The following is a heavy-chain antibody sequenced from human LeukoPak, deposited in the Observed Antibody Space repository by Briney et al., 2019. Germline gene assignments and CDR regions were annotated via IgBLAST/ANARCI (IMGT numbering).Heavy chain of an antibody. Sequence: ASVKVSCKASGYTFTSYDINWVRQATGQGLEWMGWMNPNSGDTGYAQKFQGRVTMTRNTSISTAYMELSSLRSEDTAVYYCAVVVAANDAFDIWGQGTMVTVSS. V-gene: IGHV1-8*01. CDR1: GYTFTSYD. CDR3: AVVVAANDAFDI. CDR2: MNPNSGDT. J-gene: IGHJ3*02. D-gene: IGHD2-15*01.